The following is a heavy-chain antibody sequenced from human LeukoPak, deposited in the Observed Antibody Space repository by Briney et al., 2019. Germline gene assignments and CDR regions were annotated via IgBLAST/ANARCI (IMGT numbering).Heavy chain of an antibody. CDR3: ASERITMVRGVLLGRFDP. Sequence: SSVKVSCKASGGTFSSYTISWVRQAPGQGLEWTGRIITILGIANYAQKFQGRVTITADKSTSTAYMELSSLGSEDTAVYYCASERITMVRGVLLGRFDPWGQGTLVTVSS. CDR2: IITILGIA. J-gene: IGHJ5*02. V-gene: IGHV1-69*02. CDR1: GGTFSSYT. D-gene: IGHD3-10*01.